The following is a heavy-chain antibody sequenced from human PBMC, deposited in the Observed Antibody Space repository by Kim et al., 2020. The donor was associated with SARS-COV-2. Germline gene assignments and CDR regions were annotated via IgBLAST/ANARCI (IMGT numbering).Heavy chain of an antibody. CDR1: GGSISSGDYY. Sequence: SETLSLTCTVSGGSISSGDYYWSWIRQPPGKGLEWIGYIYYSGSTYYNPSLKSRVTISVDTSKNQFSLKLSSVTAADTAVNYCAREPVNHTWNYEEGSYYFDYWGQGTLVTVSS. D-gene: IGHD1-7*01. V-gene: IGHV4-30-4*01. J-gene: IGHJ4*02. CDR2: IYYSGST. CDR3: AREPVNHTWNYEEGSYYFDY.